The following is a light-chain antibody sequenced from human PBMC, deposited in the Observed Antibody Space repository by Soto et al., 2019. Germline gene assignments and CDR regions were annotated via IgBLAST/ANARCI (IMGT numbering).Light chain of an antibody. CDR2: SAS. V-gene: IGKV3-20*01. CDR1: QSVSSNY. CDR3: QQYGSSPT. J-gene: IGKJ1*01. Sequence: EIVLTQSPGTLSLSPGERATLSCRASQSVSSNYLAWYQQKPGQAPRVLIYSASSRATGIPDRFSGSGSGTDFTLTISRRDPEDFAVYYCQQYGSSPTFGQGTKVEIK.